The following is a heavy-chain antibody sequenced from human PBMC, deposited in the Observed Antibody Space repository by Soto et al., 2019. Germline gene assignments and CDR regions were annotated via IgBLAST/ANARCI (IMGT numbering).Heavy chain of an antibody. Sequence: PGGSLRLSCAASGFTFSSYGTHWVRQAPGKGLEWVAVISYDGSNKYYADSVKGRFTISRDNSKNTLYLQMNSLRAEDTAVYYCAKESRGYGNFDYWGQGTLVTVSS. D-gene: IGHD3-10*01. CDR2: ISYDGSNK. CDR1: GFTFSSYG. CDR3: AKESRGYGNFDY. J-gene: IGHJ4*02. V-gene: IGHV3-30*18.